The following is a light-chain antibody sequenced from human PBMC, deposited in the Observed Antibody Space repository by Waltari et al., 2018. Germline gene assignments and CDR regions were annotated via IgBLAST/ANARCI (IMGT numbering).Light chain of an antibody. Sequence: DIQMTQSPSSLSASLGDRVTISCRASQTVTNYLHWYQQKPGKAPNLLIYEASTLQSGIPSRFSGSGSGTDFTLTISSLQPEDFATYYCQQTYSFPRTFGQGTNLEIK. CDR2: EAS. CDR1: QTVTNY. J-gene: IGKJ2*01. V-gene: IGKV1-39*01. CDR3: QQTYSFPRT.